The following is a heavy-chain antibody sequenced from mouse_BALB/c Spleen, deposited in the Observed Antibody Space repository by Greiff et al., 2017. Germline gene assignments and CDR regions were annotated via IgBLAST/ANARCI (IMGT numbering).Heavy chain of an antibody. CDR3: TRDYGNYNYYAMDY. CDR2: IYPGNSDT. J-gene: IGHJ4*01. Sequence: VHVKQSGTVLARPGASVKMSSKASGYTFTSYWMHWVKQRPGQGLEWIGAIYPGNSDTSYNQKFKGKAKLTAVTSTSTAYMELSSLTNEDSAVYYCTRDYGNYNYYAMDYWGQGTSVTVSS. V-gene: IGHV1-5*01. CDR1: GYTFTSYW. D-gene: IGHD2-1*01.